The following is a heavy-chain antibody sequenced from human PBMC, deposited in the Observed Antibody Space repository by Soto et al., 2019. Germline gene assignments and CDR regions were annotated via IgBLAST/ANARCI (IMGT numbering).Heavy chain of an antibody. CDR1: GGSISSGDYY. Sequence: SETLSLTCTVSGGSISSGDYYWSWIRQPPGKGLEWIGYIYYSGSTYYNPSLKSRVTISVDTSKNQFSLELSSVTAADTAVYYCARGRYNWNIMDGMDVWGQGTTVTVSS. D-gene: IGHD1-20*01. V-gene: IGHV4-30-4*01. J-gene: IGHJ6*02. CDR3: ARGRYNWNIMDGMDV. CDR2: IYYSGST.